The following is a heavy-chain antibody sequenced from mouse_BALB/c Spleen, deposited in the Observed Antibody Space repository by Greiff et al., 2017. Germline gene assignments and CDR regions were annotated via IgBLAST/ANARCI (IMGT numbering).Heavy chain of an antibody. J-gene: IGHJ2*01. CDR2: INPYNDGT. Sequence: EVKLQESGPELVKPGASVKMSCKASGYTFTSYVMHWVKQKPGQGLEWIGYINPYNDGTKYNEKFKGKATLTSDKSSSTAYMELSSLTSEDSAVYYCARSDYYGSSYVDYWGQGTTLTVSS. D-gene: IGHD1-1*01. V-gene: IGHV1-14*01. CDR1: GYTFTSYV. CDR3: ARSDYYGSSYVDY.